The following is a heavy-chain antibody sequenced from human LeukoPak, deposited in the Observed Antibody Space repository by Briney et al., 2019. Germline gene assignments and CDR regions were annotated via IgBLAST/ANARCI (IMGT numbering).Heavy chain of an antibody. CDR3: ARVRGDPYYDRFSPEIISYFDN. J-gene: IGHJ4*02. D-gene: IGHD3-22*01. Sequence: RGESLKISCKGSGYSFTSYWIGWVRQMPGKGLEWMGIIYPGDSDTRYSPSFQGQVTISADQSISTAFLQWSSLKASDTAMYYCARVRGDPYYDRFSPEIISYFDNWGQGTLVTVSS. V-gene: IGHV5-51*01. CDR1: GYSFTSYW. CDR2: IYPGDSDT.